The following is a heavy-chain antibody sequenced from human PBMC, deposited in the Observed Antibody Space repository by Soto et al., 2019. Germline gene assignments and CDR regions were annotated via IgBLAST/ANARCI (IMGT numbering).Heavy chain of an antibody. Sequence: QVQLVESGGGVVQPGRSLRLSCAASGFTFSSYAMHWVRQAPGKGLEWVAVISYDGSNKYYADSVKGRFTISRDNSKNTLYLQMNSLRAEDTAVYYCARDLGYCSGTSCYIIWWFDPWGQGTLVTVSS. CDR3: ARDLGYCSGTSCYIIWWFDP. J-gene: IGHJ5*02. D-gene: IGHD2-2*02. CDR1: GFTFSSYA. CDR2: ISYDGSNK. V-gene: IGHV3-30-3*01.